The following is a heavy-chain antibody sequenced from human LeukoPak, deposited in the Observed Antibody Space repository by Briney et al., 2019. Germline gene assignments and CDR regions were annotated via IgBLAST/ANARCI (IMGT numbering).Heavy chain of an antibody. V-gene: IGHV1-18*01. J-gene: IGHJ6*02. Sequence: GASVKVSFKASGYTFTSYGISWVRQAPGQGGEWMGWISAYNGNTNYAQKLQGRVTMTTDTSTSTAYMELRSLRSDDTAVYYCARGSLRYFDWPYYYGMDVWGQGTTVTVSS. D-gene: IGHD3-9*01. CDR1: GYTFTSYG. CDR2: ISAYNGNT. CDR3: ARGSLRYFDWPYYYGMDV.